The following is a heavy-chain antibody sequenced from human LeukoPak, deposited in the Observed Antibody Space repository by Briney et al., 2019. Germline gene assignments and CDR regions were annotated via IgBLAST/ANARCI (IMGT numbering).Heavy chain of an antibody. D-gene: IGHD3-3*01. V-gene: IGHV1-24*01. CDR1: GYTLTELS. CDR2: FDPEDGET. Sequence: ASVKVSCKVSGYTLTELSMHWVRQAPGKGLEWMGGFDPEDGETIYAQKFQGRVTMTEDTSTDTAYMELSSLRSEDTAVYYCATVPSSVTIFGVVPFDYWGQGALVTVSS. J-gene: IGHJ4*02. CDR3: ATVPSSVTIFGVVPFDY.